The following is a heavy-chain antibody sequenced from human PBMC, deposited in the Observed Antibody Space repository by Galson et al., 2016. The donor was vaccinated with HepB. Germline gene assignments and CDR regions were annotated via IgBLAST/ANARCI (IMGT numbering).Heavy chain of an antibody. Sequence: SLRLSCAASGFSFSDYAMTWVRQAPGKGLEWVSTISGSGANTYYADSAKGRFAISRDNPKNTVYLQVNSLRAEDTAVFYCARERRRFYDFWRGYFIHDYWGQGTLVTVSS. V-gene: IGHV3-23*01. CDR1: GFSFSDYA. CDR3: ARERRRFYDFWRGYFIHDY. CDR2: ISGSGANT. D-gene: IGHD3-3*01. J-gene: IGHJ4*02.